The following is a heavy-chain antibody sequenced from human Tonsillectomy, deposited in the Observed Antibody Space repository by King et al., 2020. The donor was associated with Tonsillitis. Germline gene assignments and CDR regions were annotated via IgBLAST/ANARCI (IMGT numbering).Heavy chain of an antibody. CDR2: ISSSGSTI. CDR1: GFTFSSYE. D-gene: IGHD3-22*01. V-gene: IGHV3-48*03. J-gene: IGHJ4*02. Sequence: VQLVESGGGLVQPGGSLRLSCAASGFTFSSYEMNWVRQAPGKGLECVSYISSSGSTIYYADSVKVRFTISRDNAKNSLYLQMNSLRAEDTAVYYCAREGYYYDSSGGRPIDYWGQGTLVTVSS. CDR3: AREGYYYDSSGGRPIDY.